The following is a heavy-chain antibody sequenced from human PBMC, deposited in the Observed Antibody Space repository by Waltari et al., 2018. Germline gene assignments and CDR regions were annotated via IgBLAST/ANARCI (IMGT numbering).Heavy chain of an antibody. CDR2: ISWDGGST. D-gene: IGHD5-12*01. CDR3: AKVVDSGYEYCFDY. Sequence: AASGFTFDDYTMHWVRQAPGKGLEWVSLISWDGGSTYYADSVKGRFTISRDNSKNSLYLQMNSLRTEDTALYYCAKVVDSGYEYCFDYWGQGTLVTVSS. V-gene: IGHV3-43*01. CDR1: GFTFDDYT. J-gene: IGHJ4*02.